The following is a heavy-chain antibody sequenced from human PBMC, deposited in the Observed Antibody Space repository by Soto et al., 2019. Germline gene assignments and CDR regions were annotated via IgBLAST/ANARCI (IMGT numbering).Heavy chain of an antibody. CDR1: GGSFSGYY. V-gene: IGHV4-34*01. CDR2: INHSGST. D-gene: IGHD2-2*01. CDR3: ARWSGLGYCSSTSCWRGYYYYGMDV. J-gene: IGHJ6*02. Sequence: KSSETLSLTCAVYGGSFSGYYWSWIRQPPGKGLEWIGEINHSGSTNYNPSLKSRVTISVDTSKNQFSLKLSSVTAADTAVYYCARWSGLGYCSSTSCWRGYYYYGMDVWGQGTTVTV.